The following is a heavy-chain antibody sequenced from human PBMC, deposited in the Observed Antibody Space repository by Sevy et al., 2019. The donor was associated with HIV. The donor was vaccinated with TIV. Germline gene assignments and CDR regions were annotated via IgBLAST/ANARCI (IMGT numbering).Heavy chain of an antibody. D-gene: IGHD3-3*01. Sequence: GGSLRLSCAASGFTFSSYWMSWVRQAPGKGLEWVANIKQDGSEKYYVDSVKGRFTISRDNAKNSLYLQMNSLRAEDMAVYYCARDSLPVRYYDFWSGYYPNNWFDPWGQGTLVTVSS. V-gene: IGHV3-7*01. CDR2: IKQDGSEK. CDR3: ARDSLPVRYYDFWSGYYPNNWFDP. CDR1: GFTFSSYW. J-gene: IGHJ5*02.